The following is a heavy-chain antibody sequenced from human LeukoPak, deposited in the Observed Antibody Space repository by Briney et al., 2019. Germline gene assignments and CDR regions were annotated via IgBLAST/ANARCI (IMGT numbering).Heavy chain of an antibody. J-gene: IGHJ5*02. Sequence: PSETLSLTCTVSGGSISSSSYYWGWIRQPPGKGLEWIGSIYYSGSTYYNPSLKSRVTISVDTSKNQFSLKLSSVTAADTAVYYCAKLYYDFWSGYVWFDPWGQGTLVTVSS. CDR2: IYYSGST. CDR1: GGSISSSSYY. V-gene: IGHV4-39*01. D-gene: IGHD3-3*01. CDR3: AKLYYDFWSGYVWFDP.